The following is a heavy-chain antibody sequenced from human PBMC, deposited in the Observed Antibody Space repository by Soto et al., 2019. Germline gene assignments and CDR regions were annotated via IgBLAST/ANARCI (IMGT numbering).Heavy chain of an antibody. CDR1: GGSFSGYY. J-gene: IGHJ6*02. D-gene: IGHD3-3*01. CDR3: ASERITIFGVVTDYYYYGMDV. V-gene: IGHV4-34*01. CDR2: INHSGST. Sequence: SETLSLTCAVYGGSFSGYYWSWIRQPPGNGLQWIGEINHSGSTNYNPSLKSRVTISVDTSKNQFSLKLSSVTAADTAVYYCASERITIFGVVTDYYYYGMDVWGQGITVTVS.